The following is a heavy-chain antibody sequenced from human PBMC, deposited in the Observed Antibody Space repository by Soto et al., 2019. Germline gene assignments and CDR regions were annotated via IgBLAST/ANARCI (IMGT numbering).Heavy chain of an antibody. CDR3: AKAPRTYDFPYYFDS. V-gene: IGHV3-23*01. J-gene: IGHJ4*02. CDR1: GLTLSSYA. D-gene: IGHD3-3*01. Sequence: EMQLLESGGGLVQPGGSLRLTCTASGLTLSSYAMNWVRQAPGEGLEWVSAVSGGGGDTYYADSVKGRFTISRDNSKDTLYLQMSSLRAEDTAVYYCAKAPRTYDFPYYFDSWGQGTLVTVSS. CDR2: VSGGGGDT.